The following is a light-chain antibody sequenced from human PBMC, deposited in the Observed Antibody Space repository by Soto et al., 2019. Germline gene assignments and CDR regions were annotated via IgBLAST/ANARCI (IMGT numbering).Light chain of an antibody. J-gene: IGLJ1*01. CDR1: SSDVGGYNY. CDR2: EVS. CDR3: SSYITSSSPYV. Sequence: QSALTQPASVSGSPGQSITISCTGTSSDVGGYNYVSWYQQHPGKAPKLMIYEVSNRPSGVSNRFSGSKSGNTASLTISGLQAEDEADYYCSSYITSSSPYVFGTGTKLTVL. V-gene: IGLV2-14*01.